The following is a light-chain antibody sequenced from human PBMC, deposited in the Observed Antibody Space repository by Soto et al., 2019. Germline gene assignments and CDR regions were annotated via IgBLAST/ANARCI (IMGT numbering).Light chain of an antibody. Sequence: EVVLTQSPGTLSLSPGDRVTLSCKASQSIATPYLAWYQQTFGQAPRLLISSTSKRAPDIPDRFSGAGSGKDFTLTISRLESEDSGVYYCQQYTSLPITFGQGTRLVI. CDR3: QQYTSLPIT. V-gene: IGKV3-20*01. CDR1: QSIATPY. J-gene: IGKJ5*01. CDR2: STS.